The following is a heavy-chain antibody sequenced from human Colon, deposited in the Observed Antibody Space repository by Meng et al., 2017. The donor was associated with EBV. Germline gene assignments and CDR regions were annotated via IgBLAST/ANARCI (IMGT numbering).Heavy chain of an antibody. CDR1: GSSVSSRYW. V-gene: IGHV4-4*03. J-gene: IGHJ4*02. CDR3: ARVWQSLTAFFDS. D-gene: IGHD2-21*01. CDR2: VYHTGST. Sequence: LQQTWGPELWNPPGPSSRACPVSGSSVSSRYWWTWVRQPPGKGLEWIGEVYHTGSTKYNPSLKSRLTVSVDKSKNQFSLNLTSVTAADTAVYYCARVWQSLTAFFDSWGQGTLVTVSS.